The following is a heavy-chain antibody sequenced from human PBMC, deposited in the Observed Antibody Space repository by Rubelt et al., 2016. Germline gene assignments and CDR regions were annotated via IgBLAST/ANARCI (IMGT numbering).Heavy chain of an antibody. J-gene: IGHJ3*02. CDR3: AKDRAAAYAFDI. CDR1: GFTFSTYA. D-gene: IGHD6-13*01. V-gene: IGHV3-23*01. CDR2: ISGSGGST. Sequence: EVQLLESGGGLVQPGGSLRLCCAASGFTFSTYAMSWVRQAPGKGLEWVSTISGSGGSTHYADSVKGRFTISRDNSKNTLWVQRNSLRAEDTAVYYCAKDRAAAYAFDIWGQGTMVTVSS.